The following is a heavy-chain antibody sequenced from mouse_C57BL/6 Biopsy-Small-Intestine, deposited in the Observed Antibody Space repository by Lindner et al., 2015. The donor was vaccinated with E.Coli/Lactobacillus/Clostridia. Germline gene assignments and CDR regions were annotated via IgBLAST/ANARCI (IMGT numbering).Heavy chain of an antibody. Sequence: ELVKPGASVKLSCKASGYTFTEYTIHWVKQRSGQGLEWIGWFYPGSGSIKYNEKFKDKATLTADKSSSTVYMELSRLTSVDSAVYFCARHEDYYGNYYYAMDYVGSRNLSHRLL. CDR1: GYTFTEYT. D-gene: IGHD2-1*01. V-gene: IGHV1-62-2*01. CDR3: ARHEDYYGNYYYAMDY. J-gene: IGHJ4*01. CDR2: FYPGSGSI.